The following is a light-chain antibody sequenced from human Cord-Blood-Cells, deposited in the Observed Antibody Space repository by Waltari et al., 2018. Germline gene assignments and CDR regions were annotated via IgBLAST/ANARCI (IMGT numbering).Light chain of an antibody. CDR3: QQYGSSPPYT. V-gene: IGKV3-20*01. Sequence: EIVLTQSPGTLSLSPGERATFSCRASQSFSSSYLAWYQQKPGQAPRLLIYGASSRATGNPDRFSGSGSGTDFTLTISRLEPEDFAVYYCQQYGSSPPYTFGQGTKLEIK. CDR2: GAS. J-gene: IGKJ2*01. CDR1: QSFSSSY.